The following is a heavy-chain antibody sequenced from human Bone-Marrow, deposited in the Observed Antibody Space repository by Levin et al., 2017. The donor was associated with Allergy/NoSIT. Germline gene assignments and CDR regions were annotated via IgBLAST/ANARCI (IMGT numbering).Heavy chain of an antibody. D-gene: IGHD1-26*01. Sequence: SETLSLTCTVSGASIRTYFWSWIRQPPGKGLEWIGQISYSGGSNYNPSLKTRVTMLIDTSTNQFSLRLSSVTAADTALYFCARDIRDVGDFLYFDYWGQGSLVTVSS. V-gene: IGHV4-59*01. CDR3: ARDIRDVGDFLYFDY. CDR1: GASIRTYF. CDR2: ISYSGGS. J-gene: IGHJ4*02.